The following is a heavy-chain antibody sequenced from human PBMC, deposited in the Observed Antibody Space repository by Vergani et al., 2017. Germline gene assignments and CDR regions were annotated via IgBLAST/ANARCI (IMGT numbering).Heavy chain of an antibody. CDR1: GFSFNTYG. Sequence: QVQLVETGGGVVQPGGSLRLYCAPSGFSFNTYGAHWVRQAPGKGLEWVAFIGYDGRIKYNVDSVKGRFTISRDTSKKTLSLQMRSLRADDTAVYYCAKDGRENRDYGYFDYWGQGTLVTVSS. V-gene: IGHV3-30*02. CDR3: AKDGRENRDYGYFDY. J-gene: IGHJ4*02. CDR2: IGYDGRIK. D-gene: IGHD4-17*01.